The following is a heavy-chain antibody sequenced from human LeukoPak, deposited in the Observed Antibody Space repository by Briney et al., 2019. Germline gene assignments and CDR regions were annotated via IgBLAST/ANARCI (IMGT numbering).Heavy chain of an antibody. J-gene: IGHJ4*02. D-gene: IGHD3-10*01. CDR2: IKSKTDGGTT. V-gene: IGHV3-15*01. CDR3: VGSYLGY. Sequence: GGSLRLSCAASGLTFSNTWMTWVRQAPGKGLEWVGRIKSKTDGGTTDYTTPVKGRFIISRDDSKNALYLQMNSLTAKDTAVYYCVGSYLGYWGQGTLVTVSS. CDR1: GLTFSNTW.